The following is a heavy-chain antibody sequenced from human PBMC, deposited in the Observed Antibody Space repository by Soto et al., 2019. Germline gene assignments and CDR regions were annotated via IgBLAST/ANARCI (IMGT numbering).Heavy chain of an antibody. V-gene: IGHV4-39*01. J-gene: IGHJ5*02. Sequence: SVTLRLSCTVSGGYIVGDSDYRGWIRKTPGKGQEWIGSTYYGGSTYYNPSLKSRVPISVDTSKNQFSLKLSSVTAADTAVFYCARHVMGDYPNGFDPWGQRTLVTVSS. CDR3: ARHVMGDYPNGFDP. D-gene: IGHD3-16*01. CDR1: GGYIVGDSDY. CDR2: TYYGGST.